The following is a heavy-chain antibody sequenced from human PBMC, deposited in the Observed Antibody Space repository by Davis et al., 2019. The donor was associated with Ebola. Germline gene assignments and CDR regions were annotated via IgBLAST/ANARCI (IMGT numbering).Heavy chain of an antibody. Sequence: GESLKISCAASGFTFSSYSMNWVRQAPGKGLEWVSAISGSGGSTYYADSVKGRFTISRDNSKNTLYLQMNSLRAEDTAVYYCARVDGYSLDYWGRGTLVTVSS. CDR3: ARVDGYSLDY. D-gene: IGHD5-24*01. CDR2: ISGSGGST. CDR1: GFTFSSYS. V-gene: IGHV3-23*01. J-gene: IGHJ4*02.